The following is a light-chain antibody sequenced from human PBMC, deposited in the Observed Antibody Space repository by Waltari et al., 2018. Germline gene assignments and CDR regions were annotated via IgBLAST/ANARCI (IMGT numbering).Light chain of an antibody. CDR2: AAS. Sequence: DIQMTQSPSSLSASVGDRVTITCRASQSISTALSWYLQKPGKAPKLLIYAASLLQDGVPSIFRGSGSGTDFTLTISNLQPEDFATYFCHQSYKAPQTFGGGTRLEIK. CDR3: HQSYKAPQT. CDR1: QSISTA. V-gene: IGKV1-39*01. J-gene: IGKJ4*01.